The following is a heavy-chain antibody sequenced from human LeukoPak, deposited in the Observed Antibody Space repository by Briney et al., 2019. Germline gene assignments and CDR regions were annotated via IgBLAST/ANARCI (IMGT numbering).Heavy chain of an antibody. CDR3: ARGSAAGTFDY. V-gene: IGHV3-21*01. CDR2: ISSSSSYV. D-gene: IGHD6-13*01. Sequence: GGALRLSCAASGFTFSSYSMNWVRQAPGKGLEWVSSISSSSSYVYYADSVKGRFTISRDNAKNSLYLQMNSLRAEDTAVYYCARGSAAGTFDYWGQGTLVTVSS. CDR1: GFTFSSYS. J-gene: IGHJ4*02.